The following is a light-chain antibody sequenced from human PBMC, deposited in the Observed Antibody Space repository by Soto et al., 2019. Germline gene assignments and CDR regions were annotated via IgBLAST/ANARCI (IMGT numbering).Light chain of an antibody. CDR3: LQDYNYPFT. V-gene: IGKV1-6*01. CDR2: AAS. J-gene: IGKJ3*01. CDR1: QGIRND. Sequence: AIQMTQSPSSLSASVGDRVTITCRASQGIRNDLGWYQQKPGKAPKLLIYAASSLQSGVPSRFSGSASGTDFPLSISSLQPEDFASYYCLQDYNYPFTFGPGTKVDIK.